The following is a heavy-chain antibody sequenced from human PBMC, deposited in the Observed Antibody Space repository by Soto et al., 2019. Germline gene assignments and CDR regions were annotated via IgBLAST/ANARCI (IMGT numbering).Heavy chain of an antibody. D-gene: IGHD5-12*01. V-gene: IGHV3-15*07. Sequence: PGGSLRLSCAASGFTFSNAWMNWVRQAPGKGLEWVGRIKSKTDGGTTDYAAPVKGRFTISRDDSKNTLYLQMNSLKTEDTAVYYYTTAAEYSGYDWDYYYYYGMDVWGQGTTVTVSS. CDR3: TTAAEYSGYDWDYYYYYGMDV. J-gene: IGHJ6*02. CDR1: GFTFSNAW. CDR2: IKSKTDGGTT.